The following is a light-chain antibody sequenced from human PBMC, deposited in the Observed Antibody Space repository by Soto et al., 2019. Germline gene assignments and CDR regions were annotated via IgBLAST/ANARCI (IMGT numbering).Light chain of an antibody. CDR2: DNN. Sequence: QSVLTQPPSVSAAPGQKVTISCSGSSSNIGNNYVSWYQQLPETAPKLLIYDNNKRPSGIPDRFSGSKSGTSATLGITGLQTGDEADYYCGTWDSSLSAGRVFGGGTKLTVL. J-gene: IGLJ2*01. V-gene: IGLV1-51*01. CDR3: GTWDSSLSAGRV. CDR1: SSNIGNNY.